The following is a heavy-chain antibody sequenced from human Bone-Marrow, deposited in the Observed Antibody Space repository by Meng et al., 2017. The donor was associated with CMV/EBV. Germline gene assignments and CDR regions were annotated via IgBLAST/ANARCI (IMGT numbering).Heavy chain of an antibody. CDR1: GYNFTSYW. D-gene: IGHD5-12*01. Sequence: GESLKISCKGSGYNFTSYWIAWVRQTPGTGLEWMGIIYPGDSDTKYSPSFQGQVTFSADKSVTTAYLQWNSLKASDTAMYYCARDVDGVYYWGQGTLVTVSS. V-gene: IGHV5-51*01. J-gene: IGHJ4*02. CDR3: ARDVDGVYY. CDR2: IYPGDSDT.